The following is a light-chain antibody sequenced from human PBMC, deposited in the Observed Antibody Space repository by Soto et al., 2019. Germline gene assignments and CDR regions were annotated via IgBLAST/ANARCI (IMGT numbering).Light chain of an antibody. CDR1: QSVYSN. Sequence: EIVMTQSPATLSVPPGERATLSCRASQSVYSNLSWYQHKPGQAPRLLIYGASTRATGIPARFSGSGSGPEFTLTISSLQSEDFAVYYCQPYNNWPPYTFGQGTKLEIK. CDR3: QPYNNWPPYT. J-gene: IGKJ2*01. CDR2: GAS. V-gene: IGKV3-15*01.